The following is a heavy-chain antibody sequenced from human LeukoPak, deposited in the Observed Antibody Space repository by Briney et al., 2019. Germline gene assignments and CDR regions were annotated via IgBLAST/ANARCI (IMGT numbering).Heavy chain of an antibody. V-gene: IGHV3-74*01. Sequence: GGSLRLSCAASGFTFSAYWMHWVRQVPRKGLEWVSRINNDGSSTTYADSVKGRFTISRDNAKNTLFLQMNSLRVEDTAVYYCVRDLELVYYDSSAYEYWGQGNLVTVSS. CDR3: VRDLELVYYDSSAYEY. CDR1: GFTFSAYW. J-gene: IGHJ4*02. D-gene: IGHD3-22*01. CDR2: INNDGSST.